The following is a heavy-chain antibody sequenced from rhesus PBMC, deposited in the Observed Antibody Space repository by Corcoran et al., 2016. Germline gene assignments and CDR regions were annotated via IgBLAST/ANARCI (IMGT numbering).Heavy chain of an antibody. CDR3: ARGLQLGIGVAGAFDF. D-gene: IGHD7-45*01. J-gene: IGHJ3*01. V-gene: IGHV4S11*01. CDR1: GGSISSSY. CDR2: IDSSGST. Sequence: QVQLQESGPGLVKPSETLSLTCAVSGGSISSSYWSWIRQAPGKGLEWSGRIDSSGSTYYHPTLQSAVTLSVDTSKNQFSLTLSAVTAADTAVYYCARGLQLGIGVAGAFDFWGQGLRVTVSS.